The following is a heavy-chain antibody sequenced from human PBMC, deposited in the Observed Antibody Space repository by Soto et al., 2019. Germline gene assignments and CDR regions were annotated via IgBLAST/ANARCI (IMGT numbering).Heavy chain of an antibody. J-gene: IGHJ2*01. CDR2: IIPIFGTA. CDR1: GGTFSSYT. D-gene: IGHD5-12*01. CDR3: ARGNHRWLQLWYCEL. Sequence: QVQLVQSGAEVKKPGSSVTVSCKASGGTFSSYTISWVRQAPGQGLEWMGGIIPIFGTANYAQKFQGRVTVTGDESTSTAYMELSSLRSEDTAVYYCARGNHRWLQLWYCELWGRGTLVTVSS. V-gene: IGHV1-69*12.